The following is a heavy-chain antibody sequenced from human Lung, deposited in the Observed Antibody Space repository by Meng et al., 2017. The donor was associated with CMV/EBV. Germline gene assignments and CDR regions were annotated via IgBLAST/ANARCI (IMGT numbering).Heavy chain of an antibody. Sequence: SXXVSXKASGYTFTSYGISWVRQAPGQGLEWMGWISAYNGNTNYAQKIQGRVTMTTDTSTRTAYMELRSLGSDDTAVYYCARGDWGGTPSPDYWGQGTLVTVSS. CDR2: ISAYNGNT. J-gene: IGHJ4*02. CDR1: GYTFTSYG. D-gene: IGHD2-21*01. V-gene: IGHV1-18*01. CDR3: ARGDWGGTPSPDY.